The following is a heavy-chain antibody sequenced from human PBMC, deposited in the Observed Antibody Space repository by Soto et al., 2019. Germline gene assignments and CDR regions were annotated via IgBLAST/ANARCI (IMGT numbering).Heavy chain of an antibody. V-gene: IGHV3-11*01. D-gene: IGHD6-19*01. CDR3: AREVEMAVAGTDAFDI. J-gene: IGHJ3*02. CDR1: GFTFSDYY. CDR2: ISSSGSTI. Sequence: GGSLRLSCAASGFTFSDYYMSWIRQAPGKGLEWVSYISSSGSTIYYADSVKGRFTISRDNAKNSLYLQMNSLRAEDTAVYYCAREVEMAVAGTDAFDIWGQGTMVTVSS.